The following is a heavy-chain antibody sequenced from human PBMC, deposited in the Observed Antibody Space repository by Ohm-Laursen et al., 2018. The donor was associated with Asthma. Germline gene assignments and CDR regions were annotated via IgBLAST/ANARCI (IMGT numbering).Heavy chain of an antibody. D-gene: IGHD3-22*01. J-gene: IGHJ4*02. V-gene: IGHV4-59*12. CDR2: IYYSGST. CDR3: ARGAFYYESTGYYFFDH. Sequence: SDTLSLTCTVSGGSISSYYWSWIRQPPGKGLEWIGYIYYSGSTNYNPSLKSRVTISVDTSKNQFSLNLTSVTAADTAVYYCARGAFYYESTGYYFFDHWGQGALVTVSS. CDR1: GGSISSYY.